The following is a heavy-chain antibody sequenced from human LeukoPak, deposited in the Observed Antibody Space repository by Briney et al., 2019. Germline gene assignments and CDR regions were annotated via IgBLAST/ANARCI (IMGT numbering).Heavy chain of an antibody. V-gene: IGHV1-69*13. D-gene: IGHD2-15*01. CDR2: IIPLFGTP. CDR1: GGTFSRYG. Sequence: GASVKVSCKASGGTFSRYGISWVRQAPGQGLEWMGGIIPLFGTPKYAQKFQGRVTITADESTSTAYMELRSLRSDDTAVYYCARGAATFDYWGQGTLVTVSS. J-gene: IGHJ4*02. CDR3: ARGAATFDY.